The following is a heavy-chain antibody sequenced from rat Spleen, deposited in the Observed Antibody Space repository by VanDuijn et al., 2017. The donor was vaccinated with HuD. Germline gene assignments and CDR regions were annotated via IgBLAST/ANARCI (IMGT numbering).Heavy chain of an antibody. CDR3: TRENWVLDY. V-gene: IGHV5-31*01. Sequence: EVQLVETGGGLVQPGRSLKLSCVASGFTFNDYWMTWIRQAPGKGLEWIASITHTDYNTYYADSVKGRFTISRDNAKSTLSLQMDSLRSEDTATYYCTRENWVLDYWGQGVMVTVSS. CDR2: ITHTDYNT. D-gene: IGHD5-1*01. J-gene: IGHJ2*01. CDR1: GFTFNDYW.